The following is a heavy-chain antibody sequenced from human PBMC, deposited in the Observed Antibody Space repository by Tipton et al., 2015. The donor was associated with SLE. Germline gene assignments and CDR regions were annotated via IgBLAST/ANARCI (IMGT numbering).Heavy chain of an antibody. CDR1: GGSISGYY. CDR3: ARGRIAVAGNHFDY. J-gene: IGHJ4*02. Sequence: TLSLTCTVSGGSISGYYWSWIRQSPGKGLEWIGYIYTSGSTNYNPSLKSRVTISVDTSKNQFSLKLSSVTAADTAVYYCARGRIAVAGNHFDYWGQGTLVTVSS. D-gene: IGHD6-19*01. CDR2: IYTSGST. V-gene: IGHV4-4*08.